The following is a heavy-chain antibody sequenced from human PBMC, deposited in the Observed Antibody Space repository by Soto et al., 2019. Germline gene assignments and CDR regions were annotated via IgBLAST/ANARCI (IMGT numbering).Heavy chain of an antibody. D-gene: IGHD4-17*01. CDR2: IYYSGST. Sequence: QVQLQESGPGLVKPSQTLSLTCTVSGGSISTGGYYWTWIRQHPGKGLEWIGYIYYSGSTYYNPSLTSRVTISVDTSKNQFSLKLSSVTAADTAMYYCARGLSVTLFDNWGQGTLVTVSS. CDR3: ARGLSVTLFDN. J-gene: IGHJ4*02. V-gene: IGHV4-31*03. CDR1: GGSISTGGYY.